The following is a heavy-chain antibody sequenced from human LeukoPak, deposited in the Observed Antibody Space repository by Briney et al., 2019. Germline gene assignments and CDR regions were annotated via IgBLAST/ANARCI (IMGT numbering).Heavy chain of an antibody. J-gene: IGHJ4*02. CDR2: ISGSGGNT. V-gene: IGHV3-23*01. D-gene: IGHD3-22*01. CDR3: AKDMYYDSSGPVFDY. CDR1: GFTFSNYG. Sequence: GGTLRLSCAASGFTFSNYGMSWVRQAPGKGLEWVSTISGSGGNTYYADSVKGRFTIPRDTSKNTLYLQMNSPRAEDTAVYYCAKDMYYDSSGPVFDYWGQGTLVTVSS.